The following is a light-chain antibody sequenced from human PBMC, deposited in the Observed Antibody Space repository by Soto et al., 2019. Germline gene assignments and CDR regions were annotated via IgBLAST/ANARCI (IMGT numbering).Light chain of an antibody. Sequence: QMTQSPSTLSASVGDRVTIXCRASQSVNSMLAWYQQKPGKAPKFLIYDVSTLETGVPSRFSGSGSGTEFTRTISSRQPEDFATYYCQQYDSSPLTFGGGTKVDIK. J-gene: IGKJ4*02. CDR2: DVS. V-gene: IGKV1-5*01. CDR3: QQYDSSPLT. CDR1: QSVNSM.